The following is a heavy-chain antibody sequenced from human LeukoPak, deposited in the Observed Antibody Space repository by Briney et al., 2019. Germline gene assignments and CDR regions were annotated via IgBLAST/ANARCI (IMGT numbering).Heavy chain of an antibody. Sequence: PGGSLRLSCAASGFTFSSYTMSWVRQAPGKGLEWVSSISSSSSYIYYADSVKGRFTVSRDNAKTSLYLQVNSLRADDSALYYCARLAAAGTAFDYWGLGTQVAVSS. CDR3: ARLAAAGTAFDY. J-gene: IGHJ4*02. CDR1: GFTFSSYT. D-gene: IGHD6-13*01. V-gene: IGHV3-21*01. CDR2: ISSSSSYI.